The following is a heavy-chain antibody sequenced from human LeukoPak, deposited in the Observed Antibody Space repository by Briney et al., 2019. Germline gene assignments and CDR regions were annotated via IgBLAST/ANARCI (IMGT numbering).Heavy chain of an antibody. J-gene: IGHJ4*02. Sequence: GGSLRLSCAASGFTFSNYAMNWVRQAPGKGLEWVSAISGGGSTTYYSDSVKGRFTISRDNSKNTLYLQMNSLRAEDTAVYYCATKHTVLFDYWGQGTLVTVSS. CDR3: ATKHTVLFDY. CDR2: ISGGGSTT. V-gene: IGHV3-23*01. CDR1: GFTFSNYA. D-gene: IGHD4-17*01.